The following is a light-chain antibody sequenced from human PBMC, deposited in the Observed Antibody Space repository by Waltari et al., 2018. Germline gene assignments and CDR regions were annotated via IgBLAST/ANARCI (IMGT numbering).Light chain of an antibody. J-gene: IGLJ2*01. CDR1: SSDVGSYNY. Sequence: QSALTQPRSVSGSPGQSVTISCTGTSSDVGSYNYVCWYQQHPGKAPRLMIYDVNKRPSGVPDRFSGSKSGNTASLTISGLQAEDEADYYCSAYAGSAIFGGGTELTVL. V-gene: IGLV2-11*01. CDR3: SAYAGSAI. CDR2: DVN.